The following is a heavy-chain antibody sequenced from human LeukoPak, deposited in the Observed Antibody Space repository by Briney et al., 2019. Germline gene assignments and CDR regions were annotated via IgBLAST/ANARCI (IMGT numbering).Heavy chain of an antibody. CDR2: ISAYSGNT. Sequence: ASVKVSCKASGYTFTSYGISWVRQAPGQGLEWMGWISAYSGNTNYAQKLQGRVAMTTDTSTSTAYMELRSLRSDDTAVYYCAIAVAGTEDYWGQGTLVTVSS. CDR3: AIAVAGTEDY. V-gene: IGHV1-18*01. J-gene: IGHJ4*02. CDR1: GYTFTSYG. D-gene: IGHD6-19*01.